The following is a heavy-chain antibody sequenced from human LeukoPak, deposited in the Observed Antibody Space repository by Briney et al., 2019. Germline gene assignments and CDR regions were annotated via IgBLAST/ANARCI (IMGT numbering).Heavy chain of an antibody. CDR1: GFTFSDYY. CDR2: ISSSGSTI. D-gene: IGHD4-17*01. V-gene: IGHV3-11*01. CDR3: ARLYGDYVRRYFDY. J-gene: IGHJ4*02. Sequence: PGGSLRLSCAAAGFTFSDYYMSWIRQAPGKGLEWVSYISSSGSTIYYADSVKGRVTISRDNAKNSLYLQMNSLRAEDTAVYYCARLYGDYVRRYFDYWGQGTLVTVSS.